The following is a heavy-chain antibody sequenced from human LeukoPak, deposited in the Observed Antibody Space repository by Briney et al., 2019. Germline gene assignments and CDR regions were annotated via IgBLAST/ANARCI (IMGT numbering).Heavy chain of an antibody. V-gene: IGHV3-30-3*01. CDR3: ARTPHSGSYSHFDY. D-gene: IGHD1-26*01. Sequence: GGSLRLSCAASGFTFSSYAMHWVRQAPGKGLEWVAVISYDGSNKYYADSVKGRFTISRDNSKNTLYLQMNSLRAEDTAVYYCARTPHSGSYSHFDYWGQGTLVTVSP. CDR2: ISYDGSNK. CDR1: GFTFSSYA. J-gene: IGHJ4*02.